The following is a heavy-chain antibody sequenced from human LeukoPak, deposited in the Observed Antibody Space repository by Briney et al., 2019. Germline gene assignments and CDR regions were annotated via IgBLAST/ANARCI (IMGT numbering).Heavy chain of an antibody. CDR2: INHSGST. J-gene: IGHJ5*02. V-gene: IGHV4-34*01. Sequence: KPSETLSLTCAVYGGSLSGYYWSWIRQPPGKGLEWIGEINHSGSTNYNPSLKSRVTISVDTSKNQFSLKLSSVTAADTAVCYCARGQEPDCSSTSCPNWFDPWGQGTLVTVSS. CDR3: ARGQEPDCSSTSCPNWFDP. CDR1: GGSLSGYY. D-gene: IGHD2-2*01.